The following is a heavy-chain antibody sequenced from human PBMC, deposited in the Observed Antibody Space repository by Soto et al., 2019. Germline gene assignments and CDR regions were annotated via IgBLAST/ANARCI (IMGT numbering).Heavy chain of an antibody. D-gene: IGHD3-22*01. Sequence: QLQLQESGPGLVKPSETLSLTCTVSGDSVTISDYYWGWIRQPPGKGLEWIGSIHYSGSTYYNPSLKRRVTISGDTSKKQFSLTLTSVTAADAAVYYCAAHDSGGYYGEYWGQGSLVTVSA. CDR2: IHYSGST. V-gene: IGHV4-39*01. J-gene: IGHJ4*02. CDR1: GDSVTISDYY. CDR3: AAHDSGGYYGEY.